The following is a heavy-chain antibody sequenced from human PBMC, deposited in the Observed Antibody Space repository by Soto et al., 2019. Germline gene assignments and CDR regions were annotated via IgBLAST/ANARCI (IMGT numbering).Heavy chain of an antibody. D-gene: IGHD3-10*01. CDR2: VYSSGTT. CDR1: GGSINSYW. Sequence: SETLSLTCSVSGGSINSYWWSWIRQPAGKGLEWIGRVYSSGTTDYNPSLNSRAALSVETSKNQFSLKLSSVTAADTAVYYCARDIGSYAYGEGYWGQGIQVTVSS. J-gene: IGHJ4*02. V-gene: IGHV4-4*07. CDR3: ARDIGSYAYGEGY.